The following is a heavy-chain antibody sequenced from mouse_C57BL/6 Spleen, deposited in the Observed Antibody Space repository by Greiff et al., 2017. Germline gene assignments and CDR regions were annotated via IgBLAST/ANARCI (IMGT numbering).Heavy chain of an antibody. CDR2: IYPGSGST. D-gene: IGHD2-4*01. Sequence: QVKLQQPGAELVKPGASVKMSCKASGYTFTSYWITWVKQRPGQGLEWIGDIYPGSGSTNYNEKVKSQATLTVDTSSSTAYMQLSSLKSEDSTVYYWAREGNYDYNWYADWGQWTLVTVSA. J-gene: IGHJ3*01. CDR1: GYTFTSYW. V-gene: IGHV1-55*01. CDR3: AREGNYDYNWYAD.